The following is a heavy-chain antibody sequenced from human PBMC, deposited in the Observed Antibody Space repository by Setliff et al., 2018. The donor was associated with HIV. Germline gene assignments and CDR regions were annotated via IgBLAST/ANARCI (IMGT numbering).Heavy chain of an antibody. J-gene: IGHJ3*02. CDR3: ARDNYYFDNSGYPVDAFDI. D-gene: IGHD3-22*01. V-gene: IGHV1-46*01. CDR1: GYTFTSYY. Sequence: ASVKVSCKASGYTFTSYYLHWVRQAPGQGLEWMGMINPSGGSASYAQKFQGRVTMSRDTSTSTVYMELSSLRSEDTAVYYCARDNYYFDNSGYPVDAFDIWGQGTMVTVS. CDR2: INPSGGSA.